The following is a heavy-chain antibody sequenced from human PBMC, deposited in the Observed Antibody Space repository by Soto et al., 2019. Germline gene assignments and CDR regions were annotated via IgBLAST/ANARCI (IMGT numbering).Heavy chain of an antibody. CDR3: AKDFDSDETSHGPNDY. Sequence: EVHLLESGGGLVQPGESLRLSCVASGFSFSSYGMSWVRQAPGKGLEWASIISGSGDAKYYADSVKGRFTISRVNSKNTMYLQMDSLRAEDTAVYYCAKDFDSDETSHGPNDYWGQGTLVTVSS. V-gene: IGHV3-23*01. D-gene: IGHD3-22*01. J-gene: IGHJ4*02. CDR2: ISGSGDAK. CDR1: GFSFSSYG.